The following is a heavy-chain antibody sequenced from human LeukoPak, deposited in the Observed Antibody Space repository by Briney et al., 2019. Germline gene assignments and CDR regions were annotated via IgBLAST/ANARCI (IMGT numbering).Heavy chain of an antibody. J-gene: IGHJ4*02. CDR2: IYFGDSDT. D-gene: IGHD4-17*01. CDR1: GYSFTTYW. CDR3: ARLTVTTTDY. Sequence: GESLKISCKASGYSFTTYWIGWVRQMPGRGLEWMGIIYFGDSDTRYSPSFQGQVTISADKSIGTAYLQWSSLKASDTAMYYCARLTVTTTDYWGQGTLVTVSS. V-gene: IGHV5-51*01.